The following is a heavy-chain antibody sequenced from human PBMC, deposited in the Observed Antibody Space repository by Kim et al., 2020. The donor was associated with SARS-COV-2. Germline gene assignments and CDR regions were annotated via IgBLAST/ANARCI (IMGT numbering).Heavy chain of an antibody. CDR2: ITSGGSYI. Sequence: GGSLRLSCAASGFTFSSYDINWVRQAPGKGLEWVSSITSGGSYIHYADSVKGRFTISRDNAKNSLFLQMDSLRAEDTAVYYCARARGYYDNGGIGFWGQGTLVTVSS. J-gene: IGHJ4*02. CDR3: ARARGYYDNGGIGF. CDR1: GFTFSSYD. V-gene: IGHV3-21*01. D-gene: IGHD3-22*01.